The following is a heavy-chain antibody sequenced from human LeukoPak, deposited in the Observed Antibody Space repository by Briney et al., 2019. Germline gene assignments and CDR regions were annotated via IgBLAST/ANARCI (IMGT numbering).Heavy chain of an antibody. CDR3: ARASGYSSMNPFDY. V-gene: IGHV3-30-3*01. CDR1: GFTFSSYA. Sequence: GSLRLSCAASGFTFSSYAMHWVRQAPGKGLEWVAVISYDGSNKYYADSVKGRFTISRDNSKNTLYLQMNSLRAEDTAVYYCARASGYSSMNPFDYWGQGTLVTVSS. CDR2: ISYDGSNK. J-gene: IGHJ4*02. D-gene: IGHD6-13*01.